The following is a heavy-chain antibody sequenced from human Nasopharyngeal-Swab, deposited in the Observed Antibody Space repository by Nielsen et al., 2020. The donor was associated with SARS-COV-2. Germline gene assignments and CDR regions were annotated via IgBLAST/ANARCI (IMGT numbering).Heavy chain of an antibody. Sequence: GGSLRLSCAASGFTFSDYYMSWIRQAPGKGLEWVSYISSSSSYTNYADSVKGRFTISRDNAKNSLYLQMNSLRAEDTAVYYRARVAWDIVVVVAAGAPDYWGQGTLVTVSS. J-gene: IGHJ4*02. D-gene: IGHD2-15*01. CDR2: ISSSSSYT. CDR1: GFTFSDYY. V-gene: IGHV3-11*05. CDR3: ARVAWDIVVVVAAGAPDY.